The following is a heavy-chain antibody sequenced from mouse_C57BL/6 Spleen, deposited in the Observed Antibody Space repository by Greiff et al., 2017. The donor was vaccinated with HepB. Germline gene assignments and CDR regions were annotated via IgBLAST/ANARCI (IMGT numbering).Heavy chain of an antibody. D-gene: IGHD3-2*02. Sequence: VQLQQSGAELVKPGASVKMSCKASGYTFTTYPIEWMKQNHGKSLEWIGNFHTYNDDTKYNEKFKGKATLTVEKYSSNVYLERSRLTSDDSAVYDCARMGSSYFTWYFDYWGQGTTLTVAS. CDR3: ARMGSSYFTWYFDY. V-gene: IGHV1-47*01. J-gene: IGHJ2*01. CDR1: GYTFTTYP. CDR2: FHTYNDDT.